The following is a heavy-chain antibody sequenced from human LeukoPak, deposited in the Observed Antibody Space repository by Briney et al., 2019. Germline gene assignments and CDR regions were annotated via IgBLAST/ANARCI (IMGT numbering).Heavy chain of an antibody. CDR3: ARVSAGTENYYYYYYMDV. V-gene: IGHV1-8*01. J-gene: IGHJ6*03. Sequence: ASVKASCKASGYTFTSYDINWVRQATGQGLEWMGWMNPNSGNTGYAQKFQGRVTMTRNTSISTAYMELSSLRSEDTAVYYCARVSAGTENYYYYYYMDVWGKGTTVTVSS. CDR2: MNPNSGNT. D-gene: IGHD6-13*01. CDR1: GYTFTSYD.